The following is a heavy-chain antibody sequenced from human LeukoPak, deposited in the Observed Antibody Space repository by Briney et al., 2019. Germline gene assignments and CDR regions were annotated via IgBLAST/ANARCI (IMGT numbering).Heavy chain of an antibody. V-gene: IGHV4-61*01. J-gene: IGHJ4*02. D-gene: IGHD5-18*01. Sequence: SETLSLNCTVSGGSVSSGSYYWSWIRQPPGKGLERIGYIYYSGSTNYNPSLKSRVTISVNTSKNQFSLKLSSVTAADTAVYYCAREREERGYSYGYNYWGQGTLVTVSS. CDR1: GGSVSSGSYY. CDR2: IYYSGST. CDR3: AREREERGYSYGYNY.